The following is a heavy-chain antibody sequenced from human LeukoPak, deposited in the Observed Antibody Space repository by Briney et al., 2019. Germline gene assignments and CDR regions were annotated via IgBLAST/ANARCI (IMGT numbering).Heavy chain of an antibody. Sequence: HPGGSLRLSCAASGSTFSSYAMSWVRQAPGKGLEWVSAISGSGGSTYYADSVKGRFTISRDNSKNTLYLQMNSLRAEDTAVYYCARGEQWIQLWLRESKKFDYWGQGTLVTVSS. J-gene: IGHJ4*02. CDR1: GSTFSSYA. CDR2: ISGSGGST. CDR3: ARGEQWIQLWLRESKKFDY. V-gene: IGHV3-23*01. D-gene: IGHD5-18*01.